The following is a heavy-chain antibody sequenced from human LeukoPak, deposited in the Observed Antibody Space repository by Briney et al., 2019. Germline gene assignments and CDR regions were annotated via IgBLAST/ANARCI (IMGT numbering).Heavy chain of an antibody. J-gene: IGHJ4*02. CDR3: ARVRIQLWRFDY. V-gene: IGHV3-21*01. D-gene: IGHD5-18*01. CDR1: GFTLSSYS. CDR2: ISSSSSYI. Sequence: GGSLRLSCAASGFTLSSYSMNWVRQAPGKGLEWVSSISSSSSYIYYADSVKGRFTISRDNAKNSLYLQMNSLRAEDTAVYYCARVRIQLWRFDYWGQGTLVTVSS.